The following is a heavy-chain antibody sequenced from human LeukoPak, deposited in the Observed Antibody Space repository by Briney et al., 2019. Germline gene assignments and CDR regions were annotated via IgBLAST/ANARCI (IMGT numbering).Heavy chain of an antibody. CDR1: GFTFSSYW. D-gene: IGHD6-19*01. J-gene: IGHJ4*02. CDR2: INWNGGST. Sequence: PGGSLRLSCEASGFTFSSYWMHWVRQAPGKGLEWVSGINWNGGSTGYADSVKGRFTISRDNAKNSLYLQMNSLRAEDTALYYCARGDSSGWYYFDYWGQGTLVTVSS. V-gene: IGHV3-20*04. CDR3: ARGDSSGWYYFDY.